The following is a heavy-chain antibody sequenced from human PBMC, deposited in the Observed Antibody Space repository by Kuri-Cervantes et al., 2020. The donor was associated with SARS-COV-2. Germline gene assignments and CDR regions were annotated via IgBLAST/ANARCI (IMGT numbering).Heavy chain of an antibody. Sequence: GEFLKISCSAPGFTFSNAWVGWVRQAPGKGLEWVGRIKSKADGGTTDYAAPVKCRFTISRDDSKITLYLQMNSLKTEDTAVYYCTTDLAAAATYYYYYYMDVWGKGTTVTVSS. CDR1: GFTFSNAW. V-gene: IGHV3-15*01. CDR2: IKSKADGGTT. J-gene: IGHJ6*03. D-gene: IGHD6-13*01. CDR3: TTDLAAAATYYYYYYMDV.